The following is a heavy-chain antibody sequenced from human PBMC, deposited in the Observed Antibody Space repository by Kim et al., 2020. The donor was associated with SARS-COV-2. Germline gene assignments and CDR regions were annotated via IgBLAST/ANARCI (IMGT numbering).Heavy chain of an antibody. J-gene: IGHJ4*02. Sequence: IYYADSVKCRFTISRDNAKNSLYLQMNSLRAEETAVYYCARDIVTVPVDYWGQGTLVTVSS. CDR2: I. D-gene: IGHD1-26*01. CDR3: ARDIVTVPVDY. V-gene: IGHV3-21*01.